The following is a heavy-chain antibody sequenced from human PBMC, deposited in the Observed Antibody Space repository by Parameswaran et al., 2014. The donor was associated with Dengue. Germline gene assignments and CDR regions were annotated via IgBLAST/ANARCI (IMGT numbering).Heavy chain of an antibody. Sequence: WIRQPPGKGLEWIGYMSYSGSTHYSPSLKSRVSISGDTPKKQFSLKLTSVTAADTAVYYCARAQGDFWGGYLLDYWGQGALGHRLL. V-gene: IGHV4-59*01. CDR3: ARAQGDFWGGYLLDY. J-gene: IGHJ4*02. CDR2: MSYSGST. D-gene: IGHD3-3*01.